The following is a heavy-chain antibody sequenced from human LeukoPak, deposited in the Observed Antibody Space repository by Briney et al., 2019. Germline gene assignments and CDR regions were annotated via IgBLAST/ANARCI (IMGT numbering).Heavy chain of an antibody. CDR2: ISSSSSYI. Sequence: GGSLRLSCAASGFTFSSYSMNWVRQAPGKGLEWVSSISSSSSYIYYADSVKGRFTISRDNAKNSLYLQMNSLRAEDTAVYYCARDTPYYDILTGYYHRDAFDIWGQGTMVTVSS. CDR1: GFTFSSYS. J-gene: IGHJ3*02. CDR3: ARDTPYYDILTGYYHRDAFDI. D-gene: IGHD3-9*01. V-gene: IGHV3-21*01.